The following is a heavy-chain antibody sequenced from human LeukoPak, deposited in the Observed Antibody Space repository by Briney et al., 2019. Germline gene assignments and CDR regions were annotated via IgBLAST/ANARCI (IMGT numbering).Heavy chain of an antibody. Sequence: GGSLRLSCAASGFTFSSYGMHWVRQAPGKGLEWVAVIWYDGSNKYYADSVKGRFTISRDNSKNTLYLQMNSLRAEDTAVYYCAKDRRSLLAVAGNFDYWGQGTLVTVSS. CDR3: AKDRRSLLAVAGNFDY. CDR2: IWYDGSNK. CDR1: GFTFSSYG. D-gene: IGHD6-19*01. J-gene: IGHJ4*02. V-gene: IGHV3-33*06.